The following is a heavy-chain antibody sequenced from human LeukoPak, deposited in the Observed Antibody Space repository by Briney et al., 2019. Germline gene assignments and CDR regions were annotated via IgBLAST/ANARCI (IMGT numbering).Heavy chain of an antibody. CDR2: IYYSGST. Sequence: SETPSLTCTVSGGSISSSSYYWGWIRQPPGKGLEWIGSIYYSGSTYYNPSLTSRVTISVDTSKNQFSLKLSSVTAADTAVYYCATPVLGVAGYYFDYWGQGTLVTVSS. J-gene: IGHJ4*02. CDR3: ATPVLGVAGYYFDY. CDR1: GGSISSSSYY. V-gene: IGHV4-39*07. D-gene: IGHD6-19*01.